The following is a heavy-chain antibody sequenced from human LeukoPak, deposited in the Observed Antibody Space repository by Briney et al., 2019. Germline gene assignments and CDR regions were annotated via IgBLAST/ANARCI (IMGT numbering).Heavy chain of an antibody. D-gene: IGHD4-23*01. Sequence: KPSETLSLTCTVSGGSISSYYWSRVRQPAGKGLEWIGRIYASGNTNYNPSLKSRVAMSVDTSKDQFSLKLRSVTAADTAVYYCASYGGNSGNAFDIWGQGTMVTVSS. CDR3: ASYGGNSGNAFDI. CDR1: GGSISSYY. V-gene: IGHV4-4*07. J-gene: IGHJ3*02. CDR2: IYASGNT.